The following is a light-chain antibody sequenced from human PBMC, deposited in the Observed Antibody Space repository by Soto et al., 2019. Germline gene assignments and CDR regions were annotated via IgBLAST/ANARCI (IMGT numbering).Light chain of an antibody. J-gene: IGKJ5*01. CDR3: QQYGSSPIT. CDR1: QSLANSF. V-gene: IGKV3-20*01. Sequence: EFVLTQSPGTLSLSTGERATISCRASQSLANSFIAWYQQKPGQAPRLLIYDTSSRASGIPDRFSGSGSGTDFTLTISRLEPEDFAVYYCQQYGSSPITFGQGTRLEI. CDR2: DTS.